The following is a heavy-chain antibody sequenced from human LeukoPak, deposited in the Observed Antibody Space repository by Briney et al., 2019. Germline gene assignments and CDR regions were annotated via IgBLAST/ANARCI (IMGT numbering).Heavy chain of an antibody. CDR2: IYYSGST. J-gene: IGHJ3*02. Sequence: PSETLSLTCTVSGGSISSGGYYWSWIRQHPGKGLEWIGYIYYSGSTYYNPSLKSRVTKSVDTSKNQFSLKLSSVTAADTAVYYCASRPKAMVLGAFDIWGQGTMVTVSS. D-gene: IGHD3-10*01. CDR1: GGSISSGGYY. V-gene: IGHV4-31*03. CDR3: ASRPKAMVLGAFDI.